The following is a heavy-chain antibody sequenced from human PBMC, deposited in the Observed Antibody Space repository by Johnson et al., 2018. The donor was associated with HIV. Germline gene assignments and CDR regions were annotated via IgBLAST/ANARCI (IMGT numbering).Heavy chain of an antibody. CDR1: GFTFSSYA. Sequence: EQLVESGGGLVQPGGSLRLSCAASGFTFSSYAMSWVRQAPGKGLEWVSDISVSGSSTYYADSVKGRFTISRDNSKNTLYLQMNSLRAEDTAVYYCAKDQGGSYPYDAFDIWGQGTMVTVSS. CDR3: AKDQGGSYPYDAFDI. V-gene: IGHV3-23*04. CDR2: ISVSGSST. J-gene: IGHJ3*02. D-gene: IGHD1-26*01.